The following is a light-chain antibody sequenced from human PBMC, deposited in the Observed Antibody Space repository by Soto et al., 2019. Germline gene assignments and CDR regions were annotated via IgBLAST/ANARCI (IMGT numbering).Light chain of an antibody. CDR2: DVA. Sequence: QPVLTQPASVSDSPGQSITISCTGTSSDVGGSNFVSWYQQHPGKPPKLIIYDVANRPSGVSNRFSGSKSGSTASLITSRLQTEDEADYYCVSYTSSTTYVFGTGTKLTVL. J-gene: IGLJ1*01. V-gene: IGLV2-14*03. CDR3: VSYTSSTTYV. CDR1: SSDVGGSNF.